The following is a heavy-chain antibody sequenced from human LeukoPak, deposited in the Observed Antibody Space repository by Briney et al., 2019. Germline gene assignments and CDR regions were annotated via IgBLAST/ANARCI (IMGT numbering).Heavy chain of an antibody. V-gene: IGHV3-30*03. CDR1: GFTFSSYG. D-gene: IGHD3-22*01. J-gene: IGHJ4*02. CDR3: VRDWGYDSSGYWQKYFDT. Sequence: GGSLRLSCAASGFTFSSYGMHWVRQAPGKGLEWVAVISYDGSNKYYADSVKGRFTISRDNSKNTLYLQMNSLRAEDTAVYYCVRDWGYDSSGYWQKYFDTWGQGTLVTVSS. CDR2: ISYDGSNK.